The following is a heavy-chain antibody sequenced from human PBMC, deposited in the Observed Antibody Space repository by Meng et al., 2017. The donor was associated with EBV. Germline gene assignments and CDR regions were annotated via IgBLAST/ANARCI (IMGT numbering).Heavy chain of an antibody. V-gene: IGHV3-74*01. Sequence: RLGESGGGPVRPGGSLVLSFAVSGFTFRRFWMHWVRQVPGKGLVWVARTNEDGGITNYADSVKGRFIISRDNTRNTLYLQMNSLRDEDTAVYFCSRDLAGPFDDWGQGTLVTVSS. CDR3: SRDLAGPFDD. J-gene: IGHJ4*02. CDR2: TNEDGGIT. CDR1: GFTFRRFW.